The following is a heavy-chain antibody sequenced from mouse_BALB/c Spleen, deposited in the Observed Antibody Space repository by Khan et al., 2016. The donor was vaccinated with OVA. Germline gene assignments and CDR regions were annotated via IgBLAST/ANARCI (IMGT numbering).Heavy chain of an antibody. CDR3: TRYGDGNDGYYDYAMDY. D-gene: IGHD2-3*01. V-gene: IGHV1-62-2*01. J-gene: IGHJ4*01. CDR1: GYTFTEDI. Sequence: VQLQESGAELVKPGASMKLSCTASGYTFTEDIMHWLQQWPGQGLEWIGWFCPEGVSIKSNEKFKDKATLTADKSSTTVYMELSRLTSEDSAACSGTRYGDGNDGYYDYAMDYWGQGTSVTVSS. CDR2: FCPEGVSI.